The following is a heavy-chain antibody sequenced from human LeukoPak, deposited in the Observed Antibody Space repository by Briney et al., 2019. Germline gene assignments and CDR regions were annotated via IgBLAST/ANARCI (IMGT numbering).Heavy chain of an antibody. CDR2: ISSTSNTI. J-gene: IGHJ4*02. V-gene: IGHV3-48*01. D-gene: IGHD3-3*01. CDR1: GFTFSTYI. CDR3: AKDPGKFWSGHDY. Sequence: GGSLRLSCAASGFTFSTYIMNWVRQAPGKGLEWVSYISSTSNTIYYADSVKGRFTISRDNAKNTLYLQMNSLRGEDTAVYYCAKDPGKFWSGHDYWGQGTLVTVSS.